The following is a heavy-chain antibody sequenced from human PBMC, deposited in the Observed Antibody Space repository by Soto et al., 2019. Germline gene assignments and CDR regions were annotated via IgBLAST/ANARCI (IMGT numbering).Heavy chain of an antibody. CDR2: IWYDGSNK. V-gene: IGHV3-33*01. CDR3: ARGHCSGGSCYSQHAFDI. D-gene: IGHD2-15*01. Sequence: GGSLRLSCAASGFTFSSYGMHWVRQAPGKGLEWVAVIWYDGSNKYYADSVKGRFTISRDNSKNTLYLQMNSLRAEDTAVYYCARGHCSGGSCYSQHAFDIWGQGTMVTVSS. J-gene: IGHJ3*02. CDR1: GFTFSSYG.